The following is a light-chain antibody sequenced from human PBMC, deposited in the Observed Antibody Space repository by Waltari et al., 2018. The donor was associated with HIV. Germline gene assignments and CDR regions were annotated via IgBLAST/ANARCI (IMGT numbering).Light chain of an antibody. CDR3: SSYTINNDYV. J-gene: IGLJ1*01. CDR1: SSDVGRYNY. Sequence: QSALTQPASVSGSPGQSITISCTGTSSDVGRYNYVSLYQHHPGKAPKLMIYEVLNRPSGISNRFSGSKSGNTASLTISGLQAEDEADYYCSSYTINNDYVFGTGTRVTVL. V-gene: IGLV2-14*01. CDR2: EVL.